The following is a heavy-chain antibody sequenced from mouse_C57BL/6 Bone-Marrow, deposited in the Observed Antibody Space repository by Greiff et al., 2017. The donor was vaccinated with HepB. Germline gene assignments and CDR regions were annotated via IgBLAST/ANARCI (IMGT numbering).Heavy chain of an antibody. CDR2: IDPNSGGT. J-gene: IGHJ1*03. CDR3: ARSGIITTVVATEHWYFDV. D-gene: IGHD1-1*01. Sequence: VQLQQPGAELVKPGASVKLSCKASGYTFTSYWMHWVKQRPGRGLEWIGRIDPNSGGTKYNEKFKSKATLTVDKPSSTAYMQLSSLTSEDSAVYDCARSGIITTVVATEHWYFDVWGTGTTVTVSS. CDR1: GYTFTSYW. V-gene: IGHV1-72*01.